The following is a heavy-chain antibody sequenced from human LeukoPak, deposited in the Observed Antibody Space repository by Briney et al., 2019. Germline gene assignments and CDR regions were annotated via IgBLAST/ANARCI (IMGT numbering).Heavy chain of an antibody. V-gene: IGHV1-2*02. CDR3: ARVKMATINCFDY. J-gene: IGHJ4*02. CDR1: GYTFTGYY. D-gene: IGHD5-24*01. CDR2: INPNSGGK. Sequence: GASVKVSCKASGYTFTGYYMHWVRQAPGQGLEWMGWINPNSGGKNYAQKFQGRVTMTRGTSISTAYMELSRLRSDDTAGYYCARVKMATINCFDYWGQGTLVAVSS.